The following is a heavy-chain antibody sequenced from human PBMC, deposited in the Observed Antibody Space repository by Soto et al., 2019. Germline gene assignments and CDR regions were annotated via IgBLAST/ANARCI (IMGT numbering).Heavy chain of an antibody. V-gene: IGHV4-39*01. J-gene: IGHJ4*02. Sequence: SQTKSLTCEGCGGTDSRSSYSRGRIRQPPGKGLEWIGSIYYSGSTYYNPSLKSRVTISVDTSKNQFSLKLSSVTAADTAVYYCANLRQQLVDYWGQGTLVTVSS. CDR1: GGTDSRSSYS. CDR2: IYYSGST. D-gene: IGHD6-13*01. CDR3: ANLRQQLVDY.